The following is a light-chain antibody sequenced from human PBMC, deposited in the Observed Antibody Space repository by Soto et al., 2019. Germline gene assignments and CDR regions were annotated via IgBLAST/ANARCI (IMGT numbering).Light chain of an antibody. CDR3: QQYGSSPPET. V-gene: IGKV3-20*01. CDR2: GAS. Sequence: EIVLTQSPGTLSLSPGERATLSCRASQSVSSSYLAWYQQKPGQAPRLLIYGASSRATGIPDRFSGSGSGTDFTLTISRLEPEDFAVYYCQQYGSSPPETFGGGTQVEIK. J-gene: IGKJ4*01. CDR1: QSVSSSY.